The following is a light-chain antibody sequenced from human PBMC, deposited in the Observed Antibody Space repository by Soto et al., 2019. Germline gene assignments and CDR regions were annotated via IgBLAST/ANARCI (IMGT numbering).Light chain of an antibody. V-gene: IGLV2-14*01. CDR3: SSYTSSSNTSYV. CDR1: TSDVGGYNY. CDR2: VVS. Sequence: QSVLTQPASVSGSPGQSITISCTGATSDVGGYNYVSWYQQHPGKAPKLMIYVVSNRPSGVSNRFSGSKSGNTASLTISGLQAEDEADYYCSSYTSSSNTSYVFGTGTQLTVL. J-gene: IGLJ1*01.